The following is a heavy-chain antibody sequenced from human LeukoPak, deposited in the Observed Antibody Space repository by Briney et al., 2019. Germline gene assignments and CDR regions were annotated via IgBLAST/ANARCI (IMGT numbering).Heavy chain of an antibody. CDR2: INHSGST. V-gene: IGHV4-34*01. CDR3: ARGLYDYVWGSYRSDPYFDY. J-gene: IGHJ4*02. CDR1: GGSFSGYY. Sequence: KTSETLSLTCAVYGGSFSGYYWSWIRQPPGKGLEWIGEINHSGSTNYNPSLKSRVTISVDTSKNQFSLKLSSVTAADTAVYYCARGLYDYVWGSYRSDPYFDYWGQGTLVTVSS. D-gene: IGHD3-16*02.